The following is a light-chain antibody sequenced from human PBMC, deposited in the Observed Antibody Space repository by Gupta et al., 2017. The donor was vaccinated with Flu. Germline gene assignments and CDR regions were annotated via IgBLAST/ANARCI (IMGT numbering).Light chain of an antibody. Sequence: EIVLTQSPATLSLSPGERATLSCRASQSVSSYLAWYQQKPGQAPRLLIYDASNRPTGSIGRFSGSGVGTDANLTIISRDPEDFEVYYCQQLNNGHPPGIFGQGTKLEIK. CDR1: QSVSSY. J-gene: IGKJ2*02. CDR2: DAS. CDR3: QQLNNGHPPGI. V-gene: IGKV3-11*01.